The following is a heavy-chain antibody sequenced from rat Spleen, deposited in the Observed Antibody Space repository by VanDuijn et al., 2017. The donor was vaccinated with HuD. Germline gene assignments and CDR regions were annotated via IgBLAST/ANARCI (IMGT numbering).Heavy chain of an antibody. CDR2: IQNGGNT. J-gene: IGHJ2*01. V-gene: IGHV2-19*01. D-gene: IGHD1-1*01. Sequence: VQMVESGGGLVQPSQTLSLICTVSGFSLTDYNIHWLRQPPGKGLEWMGRIQNGGNTDYTSALKSRLSISRDTSKSQIFLEMNSLQTEDTAIYFCARVHYYSASSYFDYWGQGVMVTVSS. CDR3: ARVHYYSASSYFDY. CDR1: GFSLTDYN.